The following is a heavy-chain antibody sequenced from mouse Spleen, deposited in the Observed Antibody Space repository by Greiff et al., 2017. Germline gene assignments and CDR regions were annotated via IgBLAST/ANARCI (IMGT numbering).Heavy chain of an antibody. Sequence: EVQLQESGGGLVKPGGSLKLSCAASGFTFSDYGMHWVRQAPEKGLEWVAYISSGSSTIYYADTVKGRFTISRDNAKNTLFLQMTSLRSEDTAMYYCARDYGSSYRYFDYWGQGTTLTVSS. CDR2: ISSGSSTI. CDR3: ARDYGSSYRYFDY. CDR1: GFTFSDYG. D-gene: IGHD1-1*01. V-gene: IGHV5-17*01. J-gene: IGHJ2*01.